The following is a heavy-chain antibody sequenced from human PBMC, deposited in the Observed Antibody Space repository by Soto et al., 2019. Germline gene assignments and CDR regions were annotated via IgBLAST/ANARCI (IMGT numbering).Heavy chain of an antibody. CDR2: IIPILGIA. CDR3: ARVGRYFDWPTAEYFQH. D-gene: IGHD3-9*01. V-gene: IGHV1-69*02. CDR1: GGTFSSYT. Sequence: QVQLVQSGAEVKKPGSSVKVSCKASGGTFSSYTISWVRQAPGQGLEWMGRIIPILGIANYAQKFQGRVTITADKSTSTAYMELSSLRSEDTAVYYCARVGRYFDWPTAEYFQHWGQGTLFTVSS. J-gene: IGHJ1*01.